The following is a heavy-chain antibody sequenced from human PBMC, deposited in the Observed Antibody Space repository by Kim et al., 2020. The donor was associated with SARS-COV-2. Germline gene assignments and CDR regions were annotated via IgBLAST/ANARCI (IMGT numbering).Heavy chain of an antibody. CDR2: ISGSGGST. D-gene: IGHD3-3*01. CDR1: GFTFSSYA. V-gene: IGHV3-23*01. J-gene: IGHJ4*02. CDR3: AKDLIYDFWSGQMAL. Sequence: RSLRLSCAASGFTFSSYAMSWVRQAPGKGLEWVSAISGSGGSTYYADSVKGRFTISRDNSKNTLYLQMNSLRAEDTAVYYCAKDLIYDFWSGQMALWGQGTLVTVSS.